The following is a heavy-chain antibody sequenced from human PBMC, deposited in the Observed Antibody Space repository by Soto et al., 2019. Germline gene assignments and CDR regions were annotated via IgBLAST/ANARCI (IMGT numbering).Heavy chain of an antibody. Sequence: GGSLRLSCAASGFTFSSYAMSWVRQAPGKGLEWVSAIGDDNDTTSYADSVKGRFTISRDNSKNTLYLQMNSLGAEDTAVYYCAKGFVSFGYFDYWGQGTPVTVSS. J-gene: IGHJ4*02. CDR3: AKGFVSFGYFDY. CDR2: IGDDNDTT. D-gene: IGHD3-16*01. CDR1: GFTFSSYA. V-gene: IGHV3-23*01.